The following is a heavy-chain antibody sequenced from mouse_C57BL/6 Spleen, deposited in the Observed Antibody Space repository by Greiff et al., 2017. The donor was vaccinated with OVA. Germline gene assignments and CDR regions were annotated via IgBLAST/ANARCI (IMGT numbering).Heavy chain of an antibody. V-gene: IGHV1-61*01. CDR1: GYTFTSYW. Sequence: QVQLQQPGAELVRPGSSVKLSCKASGYTFTSYWMDWVKQRPGQGLEWIGNIYPSDSETHYNQKFKGKATLTVDKSSSTAYMQLSSLTSEDSAVYYCAREAYYGSSYGDYWGQGTTLTVSS. CDR3: AREAYYGSSYGDY. D-gene: IGHD1-1*01. J-gene: IGHJ2*01. CDR2: IYPSDSET.